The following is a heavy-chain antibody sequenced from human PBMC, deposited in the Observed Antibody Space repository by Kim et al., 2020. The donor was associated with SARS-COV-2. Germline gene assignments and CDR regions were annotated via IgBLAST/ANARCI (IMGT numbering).Heavy chain of an antibody. J-gene: IGHJ4*02. D-gene: IGHD2-2*03. CDR3: AKEVSNLDIVVVPAAIEDY. CDR2: ITCSGGST. CDR1: GFTFSSYA. Sequence: GGSLRLSCAASGFTFSSYAMSWVRQAPGKGLEWVSAITCSGGSTYYADSVKGRFTISRDNSKNTLYLQMNSLRAEDTAVYYCAKEVSNLDIVVVPAAIEDYWGQGTLVTVSS. V-gene: IGHV3-23*01.